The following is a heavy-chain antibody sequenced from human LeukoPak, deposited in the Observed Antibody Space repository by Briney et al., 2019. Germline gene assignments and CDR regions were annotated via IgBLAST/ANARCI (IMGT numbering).Heavy chain of an antibody. J-gene: IGHJ4*02. CDR2: IHPNDGDT. CDR3: ATYTQSGAQGVSGY. CDR1: GYSFTNYY. V-gene: IGHV1-46*01. D-gene: IGHD3-10*01. Sequence: ASVKVSCKASGYSFTNYYMHWVRQAPGQGLEWMGLIHPNDGDTKYAQEFQDRVTMTRDTSTSTVYMELSSLRSEDTAVYYCATYTQSGAQGVSGYWGQGTLVTVSS.